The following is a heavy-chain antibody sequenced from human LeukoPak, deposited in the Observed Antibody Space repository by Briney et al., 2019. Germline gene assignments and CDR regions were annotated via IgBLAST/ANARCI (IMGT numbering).Heavy chain of an antibody. D-gene: IGHD3-9*01. CDR3: ARDQDPDYDIFEYSTGTSGY. Sequence: ASVKVSCKASGYTFTSYYMHWVRQAPGQGLEWMGIINPSGDSTSYAQKFQGRVTMTRDTSTSTVYMELSSLRSEDAAVYYCARDQDPDYDIFEYSTGTSGYWGQGTLVTVSS. J-gene: IGHJ4*02. CDR1: GYTFTSYY. V-gene: IGHV1-46*01. CDR2: INPSGDST.